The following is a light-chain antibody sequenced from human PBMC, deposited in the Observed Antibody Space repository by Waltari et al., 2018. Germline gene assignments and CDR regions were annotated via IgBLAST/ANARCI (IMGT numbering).Light chain of an antibody. CDR1: SVPSTNV. V-gene: IGLV4-69*01. CDR2: VNSDGSH. CDR3: QTGGHGTWV. J-gene: IGLJ3*02. Sequence: QLVLTQSPSASPSLGASVTLTCTLSSVPSTNVLAWLQKQPEKGPRFLMKVNSDGSHTKGDEIPDRFSGSSSGAERYLTISSLQSEDEADYYCQTGGHGTWVFGGGTKLTVL.